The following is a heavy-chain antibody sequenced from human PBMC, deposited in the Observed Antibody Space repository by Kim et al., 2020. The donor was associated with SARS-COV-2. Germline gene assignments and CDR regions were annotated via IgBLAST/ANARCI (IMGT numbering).Heavy chain of an antibody. CDR2: INTNTGNP. D-gene: IGHD2-21*02. CDR3: ARDYVYCGGDCWNWFDP. Sequence: ASVKVSCKASGYTFTSYAIDWVRQAPGQGLEWMGWINTNTGNPTYAQGFTGRFVFSLDTSVSTAYLQISSLKAEDTAVYYCARDYVYCGGDCWNWFDPWGQGTLVTVSS. V-gene: IGHV7-4-1*02. J-gene: IGHJ5*02. CDR1: GYTFTSYA.